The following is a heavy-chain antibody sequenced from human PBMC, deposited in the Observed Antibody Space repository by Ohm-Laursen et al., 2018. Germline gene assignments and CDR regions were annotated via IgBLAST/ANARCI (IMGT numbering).Heavy chain of an antibody. CDR1: GFTFSTYS. Sequence: SLRLSCAASGFTFSTYSMNWVRQAPGKGLEWVSFISSSSTTMYYADSVKGRFTISRDNAKNSVYLQMNSLRAEDTAVYFCAGDDYYYNYGMDVWGQGTTVTVSS. V-gene: IGHV3-48*01. J-gene: IGHJ6*02. CDR2: ISSSSTTM. CDR3: AGDDYYYNYGMDV.